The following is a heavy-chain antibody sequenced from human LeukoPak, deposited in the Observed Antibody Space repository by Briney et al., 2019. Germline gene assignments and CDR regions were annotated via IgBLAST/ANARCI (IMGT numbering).Heavy chain of an antibody. V-gene: IGHV4-34*01. CDR1: GGSFSGYY. CDR2: INHSGST. CDR3: ARSDYGCSDY. D-gene: IGHD4-17*01. Sequence: PSETLSLTCAVYGGSFSGYYWSWIRQPPGKGLEWIGEINHSGSTNYNPSLKSRVTISVDTSKNQFSLKLSSVTAADTAVYYCARSDYGCSDYWGQGTLVTVSS. J-gene: IGHJ4*02.